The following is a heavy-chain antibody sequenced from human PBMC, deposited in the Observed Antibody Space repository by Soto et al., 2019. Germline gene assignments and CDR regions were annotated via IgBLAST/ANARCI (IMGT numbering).Heavy chain of an antibody. CDR1: GFTFINYA. J-gene: IGHJ2*01. V-gene: IGHV3-23*01. Sequence: EVQLLESGGGLVQPGGSLRLSCVGSGFTFINYAMNWVRQTPGKGLEWVSGISGGGDRTFDADSVKGRFTISRDNSKNTVNLQKNSLRPDDTAVYYCARKVLGSTSRPDWWYFDLWGRGTRVTVSS. CDR3: ARKVLGSTSRPDWWYFDL. D-gene: IGHD2-2*01. CDR2: ISGGGDRT.